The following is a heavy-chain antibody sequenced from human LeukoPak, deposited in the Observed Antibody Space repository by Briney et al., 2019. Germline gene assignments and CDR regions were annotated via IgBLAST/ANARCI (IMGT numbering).Heavy chain of an antibody. CDR3: ARGLAGAYRIMDV. Sequence: PGGALRLSCVASGFTFNTYWIHWVREGPGKGRVWVSHTSADGTTTTYANSVKGRFTVSRDNARNTLYLQMNSLRGEDAAVYYCARGLAGAYRIMDVWGQGTTVTVS. J-gene: IGHJ6*02. CDR1: GFTFNTYW. D-gene: IGHD6-19*01. V-gene: IGHV3-74*01. CDR2: TSADGTTT.